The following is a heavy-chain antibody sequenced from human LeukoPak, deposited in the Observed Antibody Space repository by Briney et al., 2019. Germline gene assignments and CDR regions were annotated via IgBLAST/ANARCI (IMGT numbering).Heavy chain of an antibody. CDR1: GVSISSSCYL. D-gene: IGHD6-19*01. J-gene: IGHJ4*02. CDR3: ARLYSGWYAFY. Sequence: SGSLSLTCTVSGVSISSSCYLWGWVRQPPGMGWEWIGGIYYSGSTYYNPSLKSRVTISVDTSKNQFSLKRSSVTAADTAVYYCARLYSGWYAFYWGQGTLVTVSS. V-gene: IGHV4-39*01. CDR2: IYYSGST.